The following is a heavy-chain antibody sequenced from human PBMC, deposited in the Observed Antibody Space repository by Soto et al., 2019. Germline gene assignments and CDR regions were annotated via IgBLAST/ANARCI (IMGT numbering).Heavy chain of an antibody. J-gene: IGHJ1*01. D-gene: IGHD6-13*01. CDR2: INHSGST. CDR1: GGSFSGYY. Sequence: SETLSLTCAVYGGSFSGYYWTWIRQPPGTGLEWIGEINHSGSTNYNPSLKSRVTISVDTSKNQFSLKLSSVTAADTAVYYCAENSLIAAAGRGEYFQHWGQGTLVTVSS. V-gene: IGHV4-34*01. CDR3: AENSLIAAAGRGEYFQH.